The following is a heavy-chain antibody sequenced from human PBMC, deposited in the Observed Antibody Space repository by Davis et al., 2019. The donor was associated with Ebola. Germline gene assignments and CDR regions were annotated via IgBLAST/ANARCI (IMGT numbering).Heavy chain of an antibody. D-gene: IGHD4-17*01. CDR2: ISGSGGST. CDR1: GFTFSSYA. V-gene: IGHV3-23*01. J-gene: IGHJ4*02. CDR3: ASIRIEDGDYDY. Sequence: GESLKISCAASGFTFSSYAMSWVRQAPGKGLEWVSAISGSGGSTYYADSVKGRFTISRDNSKNTLYLQMNSLRAEDTAVYYCASIRIEDGDYDYWGQGTLVTVSS.